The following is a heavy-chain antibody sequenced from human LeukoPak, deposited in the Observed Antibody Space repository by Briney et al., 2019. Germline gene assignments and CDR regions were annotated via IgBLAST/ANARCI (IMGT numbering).Heavy chain of an antibody. CDR1: GGSISSSSYY. D-gene: IGHD3-3*01. Sequence: SETLSLTCTVSGGSISSSSYYWGWIRQPPGEGLEWIGSIYYSGSTYYNPSLKSRVTISVDTSKNQFSLKLSSVTAADTAVYYCARPPIFGGWFDPWGQGTLVTVSS. CDR2: IYYSGST. CDR3: ARPPIFGGWFDP. J-gene: IGHJ5*02. V-gene: IGHV4-39*01.